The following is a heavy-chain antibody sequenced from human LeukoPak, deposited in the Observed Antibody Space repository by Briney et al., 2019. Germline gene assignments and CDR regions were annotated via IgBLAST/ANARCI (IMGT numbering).Heavy chain of an antibody. V-gene: IGHV3-74*01. D-gene: IGHD1-26*01. CDR1: GFTFSSYW. J-gene: IGHJ4*02. CDR2: IDSDGSST. Sequence: RGSLRLSCAASGFTFSSYWMHWVRRAPGKGLVWVSRIDSDGSSTSYADSVKGRFTISRDNAKNTLYLQMNSLRAEDTAVYYCAGGWDHFDYWGQGTLVTVSS. CDR3: AGGWDHFDY.